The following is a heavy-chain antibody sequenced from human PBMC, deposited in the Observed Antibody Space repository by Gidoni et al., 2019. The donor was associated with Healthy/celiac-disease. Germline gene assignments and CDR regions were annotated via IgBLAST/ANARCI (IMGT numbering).Heavy chain of an antibody. CDR1: GFTFDDYA. CDR3: ATRIAVAGPRVDY. Sequence: VQQVESGGGLVQPGRSLRLSCAASGFTFDDYAMHWVRQAPGKGLEWVSGISWNSGSIGYADSVKGRFTISRDNAKNSLYLQMNSLRAEDTALYYCATRIAVAGPRVDYWGQGTLVTVSS. CDR2: ISWNSGSI. D-gene: IGHD6-19*01. V-gene: IGHV3-9*01. J-gene: IGHJ4*02.